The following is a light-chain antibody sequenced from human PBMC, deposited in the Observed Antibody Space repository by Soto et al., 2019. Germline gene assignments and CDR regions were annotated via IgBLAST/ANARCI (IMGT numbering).Light chain of an antibody. Sequence: QSVLTQPPSVSGAPGQRVTMSCTGSSSNIGAGYDVHWYQQLPGTAPKLLIYGNSNRPSGVPDRFSGSKSGTSASLAITGLQAEDEADYYCQSYDSSLSGYVVFGVGTKLTVL. V-gene: IGLV1-40*01. CDR3: QSYDSSLSGYVV. J-gene: IGLJ2*01. CDR1: SSNIGAGYD. CDR2: GNS.